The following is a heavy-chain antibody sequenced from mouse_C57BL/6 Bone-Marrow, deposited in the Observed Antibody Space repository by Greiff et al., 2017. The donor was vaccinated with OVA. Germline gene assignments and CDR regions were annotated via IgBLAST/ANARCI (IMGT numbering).Heavy chain of an antibody. J-gene: IGHJ2*01. CDR1: GYAFTNYL. V-gene: IGHV1-54*01. CDR3: ARGLGLDY. CDR2: INPGSGGT. D-gene: IGHD4-1*01. Sequence: VKLMESGAELVRPGTSVKVSCKASGYAFTNYLIEWVKQRPGQGLEWIGVINPGSGGTNYNEKFKGKATLTADKSSSTAYMQLSSLTSEDSAVYFCARGLGLDYWGQGTTLTVSS.